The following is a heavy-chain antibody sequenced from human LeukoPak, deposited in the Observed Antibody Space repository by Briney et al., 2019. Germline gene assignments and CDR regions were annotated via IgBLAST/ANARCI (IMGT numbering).Heavy chain of an antibody. CDR1: GYTLTELS. J-gene: IGHJ3*02. Sequence: ASVKVSFKVSGYTLTELSMHWVRQAPGKGLEWMGGFDPEDGETIYAQKFQGRVTMTEDTSTDTAYMELSSLRSEDTAVYYCATDVEMATSKAFDIWGQGTMVTVSS. D-gene: IGHD5-24*01. CDR2: FDPEDGET. V-gene: IGHV1-24*01. CDR3: ATDVEMATSKAFDI.